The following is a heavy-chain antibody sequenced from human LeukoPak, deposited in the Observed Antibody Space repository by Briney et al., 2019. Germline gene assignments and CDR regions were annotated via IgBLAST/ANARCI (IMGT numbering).Heavy chain of an antibody. CDR1: GYSFTSYW. D-gene: IGHD5-12*01. CDR2: IYPGDSDT. V-gene: IGHV5-51*01. CDR3: ARLRSGSGYKSPFDY. Sequence: GESLKISCKGSGYSFTSYWIGWVRQMPGKGLEWMGIIYPGDSDTRYSPSFQGQVTISADKSISTAYLQWSSLKASDTAIYYCARLRSGSGYKSPFDYWGQGTLVTVSS. J-gene: IGHJ4*02.